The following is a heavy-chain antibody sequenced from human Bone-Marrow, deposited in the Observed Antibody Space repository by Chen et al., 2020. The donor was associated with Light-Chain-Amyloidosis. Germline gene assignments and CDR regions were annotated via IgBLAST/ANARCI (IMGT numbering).Heavy chain of an antibody. CDR1: GFTFSSYG. J-gene: IGHJ3*02. CDR2: IWYDGSNK. V-gene: IGHV3-33*01. D-gene: IGHD5-12*01. Sequence: QVQLVESGGGVVQPGRSLRLSCAASGFTFSSYGMHWVRQAPGKGLEWVAVIWYDGSNKYYGDSVKGRFTISRDNTKNTLYLQMNSLRAEDTAVYYCARGPYIVATIGPHAFDIWGQGTMVTVSS. CDR3: ARGPYIVATIGPHAFDI.